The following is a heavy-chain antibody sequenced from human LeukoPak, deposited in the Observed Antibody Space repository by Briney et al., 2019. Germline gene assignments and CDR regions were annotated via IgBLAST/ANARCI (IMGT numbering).Heavy chain of an antibody. J-gene: IGHJ6*02. Sequence: PGGSLRLSCAASGLTVSSNYMSWVRQAPGKGLEWVSVIYSGGSTYYADSVKGRFTISRDNSKNTLYLQMNSLRAEDTAVYYCARAEYDRSGSIYYYYGMDIWGQGTLVTVSS. CDR2: IYSGGST. CDR1: GLTVSSNY. CDR3: ARAEYDRSGSIYYYYGMDI. V-gene: IGHV3-53*01. D-gene: IGHD3-22*01.